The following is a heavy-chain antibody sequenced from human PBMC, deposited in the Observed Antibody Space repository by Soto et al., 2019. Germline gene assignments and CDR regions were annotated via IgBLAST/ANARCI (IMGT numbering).Heavy chain of an antibody. Sequence: ASVKVSCKASGYTFTSYYMHWVRLAPGQGLEWMGIINPDGGGTSYAQQFRGRVIMTRDTSTSTVYMEMSSLRSEDTAVYYCAVGGNYLSMDVWGQGTTVTVSS. CDR3: AVGGNYLSMDV. D-gene: IGHD4-4*01. CDR2: INPDGGGT. CDR1: GYTFTSYY. V-gene: IGHV1-46*01. J-gene: IGHJ6*02.